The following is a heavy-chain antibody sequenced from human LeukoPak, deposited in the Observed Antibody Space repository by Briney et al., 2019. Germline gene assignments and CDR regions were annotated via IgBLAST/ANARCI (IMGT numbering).Heavy chain of an antibody. CDR1: GCSMSSGYY. V-gene: IGHV4-38-2*02. Sequence: PSETLSLTCTVSGCSMSSGYYWGWIRQPPGKGLEWIGRNYHSGSTYYNPSLKSRVTISVDTSKNQFSLKLSSVTAADTAVYYCAKGIAAAGISGWNNWFDPWGQGTLVTVSS. CDR2: NYHSGST. D-gene: IGHD6-13*01. J-gene: IGHJ5*02. CDR3: AKGIAAAGISGWNNWFDP.